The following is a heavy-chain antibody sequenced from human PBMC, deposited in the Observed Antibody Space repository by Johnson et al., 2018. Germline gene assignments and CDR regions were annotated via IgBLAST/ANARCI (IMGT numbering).Heavy chain of an antibody. CDR1: GFTFSSYG. CDR2: ISYDGSNK. V-gene: IGHV3-30*03. J-gene: IGHJ6*03. Sequence: QVQLVQSGGGVVQPGRSLRLSCAASGFTFSSYGMHWVRQAPGKGLEWVAVISYDGSNKYYADSVKGRFTISRDNSKNSLYLQMNSLRVEDTAVYLCTRDPTTVTNGGYYYYMDVWGKGTTVTVSS. D-gene: IGHD4-11*01. CDR3: TRDPTTVTNGGYYYYMDV.